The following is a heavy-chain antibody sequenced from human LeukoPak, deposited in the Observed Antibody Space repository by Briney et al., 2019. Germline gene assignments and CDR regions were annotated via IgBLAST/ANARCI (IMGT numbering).Heavy chain of an antibody. Sequence: PSKTLSLTCTVSGCSISSSSYYWGWIRQPPGKGLEWIGSIYYSGSTYYNPSLKSRVTISVDTSKNQFSLKLSSVTAADTAVYYCARLTSGYDSEPYYFDYWGQGTLVTVSS. J-gene: IGHJ4*02. CDR3: ARLTSGYDSEPYYFDY. D-gene: IGHD5-12*01. CDR1: GCSISSSSYY. CDR2: IYYSGST. V-gene: IGHV4-39*01.